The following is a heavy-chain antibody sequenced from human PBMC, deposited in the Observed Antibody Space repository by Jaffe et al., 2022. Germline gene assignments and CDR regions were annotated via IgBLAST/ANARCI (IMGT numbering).Heavy chain of an antibody. D-gene: IGHD6-19*01. CDR2: IYYSGST. V-gene: IGHV4-59*01. CDR3: AKAGYSSGWYGDYYYYMDV. Sequence: QVQLQESGPGLVKPSETLSLTCTVSGGSISSYYWSWIRQPPGKGLEWIGYIYYSGSTNYNPSLKSRVTISVDTSKNQFSLKLSSVTAADTAVYYCAKAGYSSGWYGDYYYYMDVWGKGTTVTVSS. J-gene: IGHJ6*03. CDR1: GGSISSYY.